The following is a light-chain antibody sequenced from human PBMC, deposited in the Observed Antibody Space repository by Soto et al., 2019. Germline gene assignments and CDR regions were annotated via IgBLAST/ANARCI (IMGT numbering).Light chain of an antibody. CDR3: QENYISKT. Sequence: DIHMTLSPSSLFTSVGDRVTITFRASQTSNNYLSWYQQKPGRAPKLLLFDASRSQRGVPSRFSGSGSGTDFTLTISSLQAEDFATYYCQENYISKTFGQGTKVDIK. CDR1: QTSNNY. J-gene: IGKJ1*01. CDR2: DAS. V-gene: IGKV1-39*01.